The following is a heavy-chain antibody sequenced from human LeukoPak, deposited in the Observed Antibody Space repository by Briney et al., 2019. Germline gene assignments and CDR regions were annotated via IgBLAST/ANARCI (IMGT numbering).Heavy chain of an antibody. D-gene: IGHD1-26*01. Sequence: ASVKVSCKASGYTFTSYDINWVRQATGQGLEWMGWMNPNSGNTGYAQKLQGRVTMTTDTSTSTAYMELRSLRSDDTAVYYCARDIKRSRARWENLGFDPWGQGTLVTVSS. CDR2: MNPNSGNT. CDR3: ARDIKRSRARWENLGFDP. J-gene: IGHJ5*02. CDR1: GYTFTSYD. V-gene: IGHV1-8*02.